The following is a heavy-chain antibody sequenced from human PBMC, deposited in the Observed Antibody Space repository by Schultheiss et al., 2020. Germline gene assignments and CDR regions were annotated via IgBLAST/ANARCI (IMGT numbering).Heavy chain of an antibody. J-gene: IGHJ6*02. Sequence: ASVKVSCKASGYTFTSYAMHWVRQAPGQRLEWMGWINAGNGNTKYSQKFQGRVTITRDTSANTAYMELSSLRSEDTAVYYCATGIRHYYYYGMDVWGQGTTVTVSS. V-gene: IGHV1-3*01. D-gene: IGHD2-15*01. CDR1: GYTFTSYA. CDR3: ATGIRHYYYYGMDV. CDR2: INAGNGNT.